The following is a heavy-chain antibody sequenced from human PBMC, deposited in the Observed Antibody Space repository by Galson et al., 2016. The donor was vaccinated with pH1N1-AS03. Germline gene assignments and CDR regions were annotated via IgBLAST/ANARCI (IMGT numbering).Heavy chain of an antibody. CDR1: GFSFSSYE. V-gene: IGHV3-48*03. Sequence: SLRLSCAASGFSFSSYEMNWVRQAPGKGLEWVAFISHTDKRIYYADSVKGRFTISRDNGKNSLYLQMNSLRAGDTAIYYCARDTGAAAADFWGQGTLVTVSS. CDR3: ARDTGAAAADF. J-gene: IGHJ4*02. CDR2: ISHTDKRI. D-gene: IGHD6-13*01.